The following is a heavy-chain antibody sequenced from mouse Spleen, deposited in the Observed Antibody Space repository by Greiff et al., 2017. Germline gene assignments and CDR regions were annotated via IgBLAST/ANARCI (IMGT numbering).Heavy chain of an antibody. J-gene: IGHJ1*01. D-gene: IGHD4-1*01. V-gene: IGHV1-26*01. CDR2: INPNNGGT. Sequence: EVQLQQSGPELVKPGASVKISCKASGYTFTDYYMNWVKQSHGKSLEWIGDINPNNGGTSYNQKFKGKATLTVDKSSSTAYMELRSLTSEDSAVYYCASSWDKGYFDVWGAGTTVTVSS. CDR3: ASSWDKGYFDV. CDR1: GYTFTDYY.